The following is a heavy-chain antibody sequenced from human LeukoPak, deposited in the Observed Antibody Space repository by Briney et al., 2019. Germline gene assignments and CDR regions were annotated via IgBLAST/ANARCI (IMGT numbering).Heavy chain of an antibody. CDR3: ARMMYGDFVDYFDY. Sequence: SGPALVKPTQTLTLTCTFSGSSLSTSGMCVSWIRQPPGKALEWLALIHWDDNKYYSTSLKTRLTISKDTSKNQVVLTMTNMDPVDTATYYCARMMYGDFVDYFDYWGQGTLVTVSS. V-gene: IGHV2-70*01. CDR2: IHWDDNK. J-gene: IGHJ4*02. D-gene: IGHD4-17*01. CDR1: GSSLSTSGMC.